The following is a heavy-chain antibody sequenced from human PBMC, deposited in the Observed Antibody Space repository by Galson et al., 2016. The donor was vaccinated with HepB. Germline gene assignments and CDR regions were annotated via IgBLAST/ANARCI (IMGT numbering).Heavy chain of an antibody. V-gene: IGHV3-23*01. CDR3: VQGSTAPAV. D-gene: IGHD1-26*01. Sequence: SLRLSCAASGFTFRDYGMTWVRQAPGKGLEVVSSISRSGGSTDYADSVKGRFTISRDNSKNTLSLQMNSLRAEDTAIYYCVQGSTAPAVWGKGTTVTVSS. CDR1: GFTFRDYG. CDR2: ISRSGGST. J-gene: IGHJ6*04.